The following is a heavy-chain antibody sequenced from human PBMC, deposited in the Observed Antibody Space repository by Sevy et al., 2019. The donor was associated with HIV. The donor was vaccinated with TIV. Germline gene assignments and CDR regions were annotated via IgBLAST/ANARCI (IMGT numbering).Heavy chain of an antibody. CDR2: ISAYNGNT. J-gene: IGHJ4*02. CDR3: AGDQPTDFYYDSSGYYQNTVFDY. Sequence: ASVKVSCKASGYTFTSYGISWVRQAPGQGLEWMGWISAYNGNTNYAQKLQGRVTMTTDTSTSTAYMELRSLRSDDTAGYYCAGDQPTDFYYDSSGYYQNTVFDYWGQGTLVTVSS. CDR1: GYTFTSYG. D-gene: IGHD3-22*01. V-gene: IGHV1-18*01.